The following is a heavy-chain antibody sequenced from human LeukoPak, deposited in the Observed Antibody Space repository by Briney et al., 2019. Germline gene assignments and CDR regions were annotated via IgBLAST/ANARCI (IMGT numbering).Heavy chain of an antibody. CDR1: GFTFSSYG. D-gene: IGHD4-23*01. CDR2: ISYDGSNK. J-gene: IGHJ4*02. V-gene: IGHV3-30*18. CDR3: AKDRGVVTRYYFDY. Sequence: PGGSLRLSCAASGFTFSSYGMHWVRQAPGKGLEWVAVISYDGSNKYYADSVKGRFTISRDNPKNTLYLQMNSLRAEDTAVYYCAKDRGVVTRYYFDYWGQGTLVTVSS.